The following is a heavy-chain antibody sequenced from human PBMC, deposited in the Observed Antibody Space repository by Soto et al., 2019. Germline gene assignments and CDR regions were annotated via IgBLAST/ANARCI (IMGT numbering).Heavy chain of an antibody. CDR3: ASPRGSEYYYGMDV. V-gene: IGHV3-30*03. CDR2: ISYDGSNK. J-gene: IGHJ6*02. Sequence: GGSLRLSCAASGFTFSSYGMHWVRQAPGKGLEWVAVISYDGSNKYYADSVKGRFTISRDNSKNTLYLQMNSLRAEDTAMYYCASPRGSEYYYGMDVWGQGTTVTVSS. D-gene: IGHD3-10*01. CDR1: GFTFSSYG.